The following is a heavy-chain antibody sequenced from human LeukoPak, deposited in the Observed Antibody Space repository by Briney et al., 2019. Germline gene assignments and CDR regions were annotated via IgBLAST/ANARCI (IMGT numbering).Heavy chain of an antibody. CDR3: ARVTYYYDSRGYYYYYYMDV. D-gene: IGHD3-22*01. CDR2: IYTSGST. CDR1: GDSISSGDYY. Sequence: PSETLSLTCTVSGDSISSGDYYWSWIRQPAGKGLEWIGRIYTSGSTNYNPSLKSRVTISVDTSKNQFSLKLNSVTAADTAVFYCARVTYYYDSRGYYYYYYMDVWGKGTTVTISS. J-gene: IGHJ6*03. V-gene: IGHV4-61*02.